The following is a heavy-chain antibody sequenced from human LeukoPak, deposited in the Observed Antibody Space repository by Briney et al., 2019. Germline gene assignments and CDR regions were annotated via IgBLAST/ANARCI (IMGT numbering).Heavy chain of an antibody. CDR1: GYTFTGYY. Sequence: ASVNVSCKASGYTFTGYYMHWVRQAPGQGREWMGWINPNSGGTNYAQKFQGRVTMTRNTSISTAYMELSRLRSDDTAVYYCLQSFGPPDYWGQGTLVTVSS. CDR2: INPNSGGT. D-gene: IGHD3-10*01. CDR3: LQSFGPPDY. V-gene: IGHV1-2*02. J-gene: IGHJ4*02.